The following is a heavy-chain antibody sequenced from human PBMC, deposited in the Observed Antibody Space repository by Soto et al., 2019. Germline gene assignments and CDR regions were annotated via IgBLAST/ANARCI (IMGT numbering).Heavy chain of an antibody. J-gene: IGHJ4*02. Sequence: QVQLVESGGSVGQPGGSRRLSCAASGFSFSYYGLHWVRQAPGKGLEWLALITHDGYNRYYADSVKGRFTISRDNSKNTIFLQMNSLKSEDTAVYYCAKGGSFDIWGQGTPVTVSS. CDR2: ITHDGYNR. V-gene: IGHV3-30*18. CDR3: AKGGSFDI. D-gene: IGHD6-6*01. CDR1: GFSFSYYG.